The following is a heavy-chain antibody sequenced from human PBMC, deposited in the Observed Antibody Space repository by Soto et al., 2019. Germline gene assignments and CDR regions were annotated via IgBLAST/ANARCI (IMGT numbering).Heavy chain of an antibody. Sequence: PVGSLRLSCAASGFTFSSYAMSWVRQAPGKGLEWVSAISGSGGSTYYADSVKGRFTISRDNSKNTLYLQMNSLRAEDTAVYYCAKDLFDYFVWYYKDVWGKGTTVTVSS. CDR3: AKDLFDYFVWYYKDV. D-gene: IGHD3-9*01. CDR2: ISGSGGST. V-gene: IGHV3-23*01. J-gene: IGHJ6*03. CDR1: GFTFSSYA.